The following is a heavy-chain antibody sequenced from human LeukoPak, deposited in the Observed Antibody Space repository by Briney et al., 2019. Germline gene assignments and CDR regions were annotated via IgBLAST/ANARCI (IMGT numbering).Heavy chain of an antibody. CDR3: ARGYSSGWCESYYYYYYYMDV. CDR2: MNPNSGNT. CDR1: GYTFTSYD. Sequence: GASVKVSCKASGYTFTSYDINWVRQATGQGLEWMGWMNPNSGNTGYAQKFQGRVTMTRNTSISTAYMELSSLRSEDTAVYYCARGYSSGWCESYYYYYYYMDVWGKGTTVTVSS. V-gene: IGHV1-8*01. D-gene: IGHD6-19*01. J-gene: IGHJ6*03.